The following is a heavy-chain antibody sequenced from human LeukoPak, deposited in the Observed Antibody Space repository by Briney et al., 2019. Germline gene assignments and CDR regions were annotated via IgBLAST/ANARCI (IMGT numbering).Heavy chain of an antibody. V-gene: IGHV3-9*01. D-gene: IGHD1-26*01. CDR3: AKGGKWDVTPFDY. CDR2: ISWNGGSI. CDR1: GFTFDDYS. J-gene: IGHJ4*02. Sequence: QPGRSLRLSCAASGFTFDDYSMHWVRQAPGKGLEWVSGISWNGGSIGYADSVKGRFTISRDNSKNTLYLQVNSLRAEDTAVYYCAKGGKWDVTPFDYWGQGTLVTVSS.